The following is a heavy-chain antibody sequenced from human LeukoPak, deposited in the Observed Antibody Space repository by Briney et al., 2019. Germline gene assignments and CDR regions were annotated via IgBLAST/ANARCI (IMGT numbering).Heavy chain of an antibody. J-gene: IGHJ6*02. CDR3: ARDGRSPSSGWNYYYGMDV. CDR1: GFTFSSYS. V-gene: IGHV3-21*01. CDR2: ISSSSSYI. Sequence: SGGSLRLSCAASGFTFSSYSMNWVRQAPGKGLEWVSSISSSSSYIYYADSVKGRFTISRDNAKNSLYLQMNSLRAEDTAVYYCARDGRSPSSGWNYYYGMDVWGRGTTVTVSS. D-gene: IGHD6-19*01.